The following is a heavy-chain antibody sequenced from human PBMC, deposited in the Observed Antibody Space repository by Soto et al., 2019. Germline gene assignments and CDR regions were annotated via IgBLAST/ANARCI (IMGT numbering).Heavy chain of an antibody. Sequence: QVQLVQSGAEVKKPGASVKVSCKSSGYTFTSYDINWVLQATGQELEWMGWMNPNSGNTGYAQKFQGRVTMTRNTSISTAYRELSSLRSEATAVYYCARHTTRWGIFGVWYYYGMDVWGQGTKVTVSS. D-gene: IGHD3-3*01. CDR3: ARHTTRWGIFGVWYYYGMDV. V-gene: IGHV1-8*01. CDR1: GYTFTSYD. CDR2: MNPNSGNT. J-gene: IGHJ6*02.